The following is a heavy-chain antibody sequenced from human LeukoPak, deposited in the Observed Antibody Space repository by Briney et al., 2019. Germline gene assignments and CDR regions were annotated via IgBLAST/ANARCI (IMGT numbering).Heavy chain of an antibody. CDR1: GFTFSSYS. CDR2: ISSSSSTI. J-gene: IGHJ6*03. V-gene: IGHV3-48*04. CDR3: ARDSPGMLRSARYYYMDV. D-gene: IGHD2-8*01. Sequence: PGGSLRPSCAASGFTFSSYSMNWVRQAPGKGLEWVSYISSSSSTIYYADSVKGRFTISRDNAKNSLYLQMNSLRAEDTAVYYCARDSPGMLRSARYYYMDVWGKGTTVTVSS.